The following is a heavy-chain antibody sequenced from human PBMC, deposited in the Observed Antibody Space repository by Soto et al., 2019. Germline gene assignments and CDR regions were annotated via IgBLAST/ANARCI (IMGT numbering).Heavy chain of an antibody. CDR3: AREGGIAVAAFSDY. V-gene: IGHV3-33*01. J-gene: IGHJ4*02. CDR1: GFTFSSYG. D-gene: IGHD6-19*01. CDR2: IWYDGSNK. Sequence: QVQLVESGGGVVQPGRSLRLSCAASGFTFSSYGMHWVRQAPGKGLEWVAVIWYDGSNKYYADSVKGRFTISRDNSKNTLYLQMNSLRAEDTAVYYWAREGGIAVAAFSDYWGQGTLVTVSS.